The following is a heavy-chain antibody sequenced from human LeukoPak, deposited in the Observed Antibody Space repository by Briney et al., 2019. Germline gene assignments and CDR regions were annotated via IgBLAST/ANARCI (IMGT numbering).Heavy chain of an antibody. CDR2: IYYSGST. D-gene: IGHD6-19*01. Sequence: SETLSLTCTVSGGSISSYYWSWIRQPPGKGLEWIGYIYYSGSTNYNPSLKSRVTISVDTSKNQFSLKLSSVTAADTAVYYCAMVAVAPYYFDYWGQGTLVTVSS. CDR1: GGSISSYY. J-gene: IGHJ4*02. CDR3: AMVAVAPYYFDY. V-gene: IGHV4-59*01.